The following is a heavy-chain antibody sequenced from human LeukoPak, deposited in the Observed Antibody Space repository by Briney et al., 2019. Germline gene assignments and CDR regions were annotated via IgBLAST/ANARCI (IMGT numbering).Heavy chain of an antibody. Sequence: SETLSLTCTVSGDSISSSSYYWGWIRQPPGKGLEWIGSIYYSGSTYYNPSLKSRVTISVDTSKNQFSLKLSSVTAADTAVYYCARDWRIAVAGHNYFDLWGLGTLVTVSS. CDR1: GDSISSSSYY. CDR3: ARDWRIAVAGHNYFDL. V-gene: IGHV4-39*07. CDR2: IYYSGST. J-gene: IGHJ5*02. D-gene: IGHD6-19*01.